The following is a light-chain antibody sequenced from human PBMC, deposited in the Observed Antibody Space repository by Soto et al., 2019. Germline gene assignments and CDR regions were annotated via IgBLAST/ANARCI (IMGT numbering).Light chain of an antibody. CDR3: QQYHNLPPFT. V-gene: IGKV1-33*01. J-gene: IGKJ3*01. CDR2: GAS. CDR1: QDIRNY. Sequence: DIQMTQSPSSLSASVGARVSITCQASQDIRNYLSWFQQKPGRAPKLLIYGASNLETGVPSRFRGSGYGTDFTFTISSLQPEDIATYYCQQYHNLPPFTFGPGTKVDIK.